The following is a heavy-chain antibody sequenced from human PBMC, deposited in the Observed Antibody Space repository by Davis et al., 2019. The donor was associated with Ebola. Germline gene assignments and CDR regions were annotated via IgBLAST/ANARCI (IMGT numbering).Heavy chain of an antibody. CDR3: ARGDLGELSFGFDY. D-gene: IGHD3-16*02. V-gene: IGHV4-59*12. CDR1: GCSISSYY. CDR2: IYYSGST. Sequence: SETLSLTCTVSGCSISSYYWSWIRQPPGKGLEWIGYIYYSGSTNYNPSLKSRVTISVDKSKNQFSLKLSSVTAADTAVYYCARGDLGELSFGFDYWGQGTLVTVSS. J-gene: IGHJ4*02.